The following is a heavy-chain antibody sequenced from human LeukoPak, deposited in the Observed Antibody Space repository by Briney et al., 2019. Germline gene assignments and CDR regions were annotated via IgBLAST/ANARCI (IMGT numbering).Heavy chain of an antibody. CDR3: ASSMRYSSAEVFDY. Sequence: ASVKVSCKASGYTFTSYGISWVRQAPGQGLEWMGWISAYNGNTNYAQKLQGRVTMTTDTSTSTAYMELRSLRSDDTAVYYCASSMRYSSAEVFDYWGQGTLVTVSS. D-gene: IGHD6-25*01. V-gene: IGHV1-18*01. CDR1: GYTFTSYG. CDR2: ISAYNGNT. J-gene: IGHJ4*02.